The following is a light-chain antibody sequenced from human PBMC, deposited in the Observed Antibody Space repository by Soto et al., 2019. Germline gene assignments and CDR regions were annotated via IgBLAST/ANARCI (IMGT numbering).Light chain of an antibody. CDR1: SSNIGSNT. CDR2: SNN. J-gene: IGLJ3*02. Sequence: QSVPTQSPSASGTPGQRVTISCSGSSSNIGSNTVNWYQQLPGTAPKLLIYSNNQRPSGVPDRFSGSKSGTSASLAISGLQSEDEADYYCAAWDDSLNGPWVFGGGTKLTVL. CDR3: AAWDDSLNGPWV. V-gene: IGLV1-44*01.